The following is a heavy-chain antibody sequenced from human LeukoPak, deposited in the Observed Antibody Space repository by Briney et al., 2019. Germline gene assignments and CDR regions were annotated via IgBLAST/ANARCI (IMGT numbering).Heavy chain of an antibody. J-gene: IGHJ4*02. V-gene: IGHV4-30-4*01. CDR1: GGSISSGDYY. CDR3: ARVLAVGATRD. Sequence: PSETLSLTCTVSGGSISSGDYYWSWIRQPPGKGLEWIGYIYYSGSTYYNPSPKSRVTISVDTSKNQFSLKLSSVTAADTAVYYCARVLAVGATRDWGQGTLVTVSS. D-gene: IGHD1-26*01. CDR2: IYYSGST.